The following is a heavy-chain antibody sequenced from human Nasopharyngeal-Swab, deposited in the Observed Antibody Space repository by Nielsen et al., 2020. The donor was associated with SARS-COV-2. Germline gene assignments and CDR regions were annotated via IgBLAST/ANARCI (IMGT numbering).Heavy chain of an antibody. CDR2: ISGSGSST. Sequence: GESLKISCAASGFSFSLSGMSWVRQAPGKGLEWVSAISGSGSSTYYAEYVKGRFAISRVNYKNTLYLQMNSLRVEDTAVYYCAKVIGSPAYSDYWGQGTLVTVS. V-gene: IGHV3-23*01. CDR3: AKVIGSPAYSDY. J-gene: IGHJ4*02. D-gene: IGHD1-26*01. CDR1: GFSFSLSG.